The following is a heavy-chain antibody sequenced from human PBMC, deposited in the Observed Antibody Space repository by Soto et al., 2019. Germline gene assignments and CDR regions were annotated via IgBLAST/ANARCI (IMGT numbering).Heavy chain of an antibody. CDR1: GDSVSSNSAA. CDR3: AREVPIPASGIFDY. Sequence: QVQLQQSGPGLVKPSQTLSLTCAISGDSVSSNSAAWNWIRQSPSRGLEWLGRTYYRSKWYNDYALSVKSRVTINPDTSKNHFSLQLNSVTPEDTAVYYCAREVPIPASGIFDYWGQGTLVTVSS. D-gene: IGHD6-13*01. J-gene: IGHJ4*02. V-gene: IGHV6-1*01. CDR2: TYYRSKWYN.